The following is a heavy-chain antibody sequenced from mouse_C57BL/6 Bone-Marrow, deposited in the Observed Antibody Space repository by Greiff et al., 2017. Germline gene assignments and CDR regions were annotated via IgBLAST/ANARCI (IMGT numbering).Heavy chain of an antibody. Sequence: QVQLKESGAELVRPGASVKLSCKASGYTFTDYYINWVKQRPGQGLEWIARIYPGSGNTYYNEKFKGKATLTAEKSSSTAYMQLSSLTSEDYAVYCCARDSEGYYDYWGQGTTLTVSS. V-gene: IGHV1-76*01. CDR1: GYTFTDYY. CDR2: IYPGSGNT. J-gene: IGHJ2*01. D-gene: IGHD2-3*01. CDR3: ARDSEGYYDY.